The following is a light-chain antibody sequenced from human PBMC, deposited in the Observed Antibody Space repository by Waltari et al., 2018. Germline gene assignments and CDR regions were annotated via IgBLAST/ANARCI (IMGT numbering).Light chain of an antibody. V-gene: IGKV1-39*01. CDR3: QPNYDTPRT. Sequence: QMTQSPSSLSASVGDRVTITCRASQTIDYLSWYQHKPGEAPKLLIYETSTLQSGVPTRFSGSKFGTTFILTIISLQPEDFATYFCQPNYDTPRTFGQGTKVDIK. CDR1: QTIDY. CDR2: ETS. J-gene: IGKJ2*02.